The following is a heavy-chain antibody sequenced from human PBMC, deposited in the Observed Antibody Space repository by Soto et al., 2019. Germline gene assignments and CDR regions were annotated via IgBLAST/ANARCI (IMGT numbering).Heavy chain of an antibody. CDR1: GFTFTTYT. Sequence: PGGSLRLSCAAYGFTFTTYTMNWVRLAPGKGLEWVSGINVHDTGTYYADSVKGRFTISRDNSKNTLYLQMNSLGAEDTAVYYCARELHSIVVVPAAFGPHDAFDIWGQGTMVTVSS. CDR3: ARELHSIVVVPAAFGPHDAFDI. V-gene: IGHV3-23*01. CDR2: INVHDTGT. D-gene: IGHD2-2*01. J-gene: IGHJ3*02.